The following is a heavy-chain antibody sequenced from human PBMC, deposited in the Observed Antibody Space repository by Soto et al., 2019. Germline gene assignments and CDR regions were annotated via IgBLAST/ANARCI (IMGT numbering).Heavy chain of an antibody. CDR2: VSYDGSKK. D-gene: IGHD3-22*01. Sequence: QVQLVESGGGVVQPGTSLRLTCAGSGFTFSRNGMHWVRQAPGKGLEWVALVSYDGSKKYYVDSVKGRFTISRDNSENTLYLQMNSLRAEDTAVYYCARFVGGSMSDNSGKYDSWGQGTLVTVSS. V-gene: IGHV3-30*03. CDR1: GFTFSRNG. J-gene: IGHJ5*01. CDR3: ARFVGGSMSDNSGKYDS.